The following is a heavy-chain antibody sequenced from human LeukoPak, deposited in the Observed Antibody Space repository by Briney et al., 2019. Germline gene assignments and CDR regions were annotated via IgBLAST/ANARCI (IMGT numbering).Heavy chain of an antibody. CDR1: GGSISSSSYY. J-gene: IGHJ4*02. CDR2: IYYSGST. V-gene: IGHV4-39*01. Sequence: SETLSLTCTVSGGSISSSSYYWGWIRQPPGKGLEWIGSIYYSGSTYYNPSLKSRVTISVDTSKNQFSLKLSSVTAADTAVYYCARHSPHLDYWGQGTLVTVSS. CDR3: ARHSPHLDY.